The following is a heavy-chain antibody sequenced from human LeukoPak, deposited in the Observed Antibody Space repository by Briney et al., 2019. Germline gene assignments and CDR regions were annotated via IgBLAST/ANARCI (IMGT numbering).Heavy chain of an antibody. D-gene: IGHD3-10*02. CDR2: IRYDGSNK. CDR3: AKLFGDADY. V-gene: IGHV3-30*02. J-gene: IGHJ4*02. Sequence: GGSLRLSCAASGFTFSSYGMHWVRQAPGKGLEWVAFIRYDGSNKYYADSVKGRFTISRDNSKNTLYLQMNSLRAEDTAVYYCAKLFGDADYWGQGTLVTVSS. CDR1: GFTFSSYG.